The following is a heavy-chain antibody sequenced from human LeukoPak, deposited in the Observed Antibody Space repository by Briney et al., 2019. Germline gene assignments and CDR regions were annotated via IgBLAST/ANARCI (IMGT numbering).Heavy chain of an antibody. V-gene: IGHV1-69*05. D-gene: IGHD6-13*01. CDR2: IIPIFGTA. J-gene: IGHJ6*03. CDR1: GGTFSSYA. Sequence: ASVKVSYKASGGTFSSYAISWVRQAPGQGLEWMGGIIPIFGTANYAQKFQGRVTITTDESTSTAYMELSSLRSEDTAVYYCARGESGAAAGYYYYMDVWGKGTTVTVSS. CDR3: ARGESGAAAGYYYYMDV.